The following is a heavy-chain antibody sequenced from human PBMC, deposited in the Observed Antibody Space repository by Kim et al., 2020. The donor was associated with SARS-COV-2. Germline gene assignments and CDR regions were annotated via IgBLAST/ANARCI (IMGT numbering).Heavy chain of an antibody. Sequence: ASVKVSCKASGYTFTSYDINWVRQATGQGLEWMGWMNPNSGNTGYAQKFQGRVTMTRNTSISTAYMELSSLRSEDTAVYYCARAVAGHYYYYGMDVWGQGTTVTVSS. CDR3: ARAVAGHYYYYGMDV. J-gene: IGHJ6*02. CDR2: MNPNSGNT. V-gene: IGHV1-8*01. CDR1: GYTFTSYD. D-gene: IGHD6-19*01.